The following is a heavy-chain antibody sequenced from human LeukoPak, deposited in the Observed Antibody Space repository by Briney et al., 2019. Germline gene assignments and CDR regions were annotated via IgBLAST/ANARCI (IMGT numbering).Heavy chain of an antibody. CDR3: AKDSRWERIGDFDY. Sequence: PGGSLRLSCAASGFTFRTYAMNWVRQAPGKGLEWVAVISDDGSNKYYAESVKGQFTISRDNSKNTLYLQMNSLRAEDTAVYYCAKDSRWERIGDFDYWGQGTLVTVSS. V-gene: IGHV3-30*04. D-gene: IGHD1-26*01. J-gene: IGHJ4*02. CDR2: ISDDGSNK. CDR1: GFTFRTYA.